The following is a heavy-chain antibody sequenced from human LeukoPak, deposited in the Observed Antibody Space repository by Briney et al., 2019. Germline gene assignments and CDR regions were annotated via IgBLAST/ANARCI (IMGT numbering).Heavy chain of an antibody. D-gene: IGHD6-25*01. CDR3: ARGRPGFYFDY. J-gene: IGHJ4*02. CDR2: ISDSGYFI. Sequence: GGSLRLSCAASGFAFSRYSMNWVRQAPGKGLEWVSSISDSGYFIYYADSVKGRFTISRDNAKNSLYLQMNSLRAEDTAVYYCARGRPGFYFDYWGQGTLVTVSS. CDR1: GFAFSRYS. V-gene: IGHV3-21*01.